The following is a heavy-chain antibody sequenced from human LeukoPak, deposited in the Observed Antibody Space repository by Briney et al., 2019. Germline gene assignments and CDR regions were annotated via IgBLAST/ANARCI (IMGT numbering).Heavy chain of an antibody. CDR3: ARRGILTGYYNN. J-gene: IGHJ4*02. D-gene: IGHD3-9*01. V-gene: IGHV4-34*01. Sequence: TSETLSLTCAVYGGSFSGYYWSWIRQPPGKGLEWIGEINHSGSTNYNPSLKSRVTISVDTSKNQFSLKLRSVTAADTAVYYCARRGILTGYYNNWGQGTLVTVSS. CDR2: INHSGST. CDR1: GGSFSGYY.